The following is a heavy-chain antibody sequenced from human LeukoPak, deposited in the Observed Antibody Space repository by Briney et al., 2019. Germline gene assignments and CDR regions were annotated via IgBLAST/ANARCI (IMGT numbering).Heavy chain of an antibody. CDR2: IYYSGST. CDR1: GGSISSSSYY. V-gene: IGHV4-39*01. CDR3: ASPNYYDSSGYYPIDY. J-gene: IGHJ4*02. Sequence: PSETLSLTCTVSGGSISSSSYYWGWIRQPPGKGLERIGSIYYSGSTYYNPSLKSRVTISADTSKNQFSLKLSSVTAADTAVYYCASPNYYDSSGYYPIDYWGQGTLVTVSS. D-gene: IGHD3-22*01.